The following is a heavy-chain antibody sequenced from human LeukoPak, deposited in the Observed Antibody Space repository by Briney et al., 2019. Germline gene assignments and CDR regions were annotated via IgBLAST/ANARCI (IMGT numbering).Heavy chain of an antibody. CDR2: IKRKTDGGAT. V-gene: IGHV3-15*01. Sequence: GGSLRLSRAASGFTFRNAWMSWVRQAPAKGLEWVGRIKRKTDGGATDYAAPVKGRFTISRDDSKNTLYLQMNSLKTEDTGVYYCTTLRNWGQGTLVTVSS. D-gene: IGHD3-3*01. J-gene: IGHJ4*02. CDR1: GFTFRNAW. CDR3: TTLRN.